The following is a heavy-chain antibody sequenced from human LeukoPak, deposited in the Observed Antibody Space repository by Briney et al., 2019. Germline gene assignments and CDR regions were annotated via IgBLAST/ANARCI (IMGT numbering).Heavy chain of an antibody. CDR2: SNAGNGNT. CDR1: GYTFTSYA. D-gene: IGHD4-17*01. V-gene: IGHV1-3*02. CDR3: AGLGGTTVTKISPYSFDY. Sequence: ASVKVSCKASGYTFTSYAMHWVRQAPGQRLEWMGWSNAGNGNTKYSQEFQGRVTITRDTSASTAYMELSSLRSEDMAVYYCAGLGGTTVTKISPYSFDYWGQGTLVTVSS. J-gene: IGHJ4*02.